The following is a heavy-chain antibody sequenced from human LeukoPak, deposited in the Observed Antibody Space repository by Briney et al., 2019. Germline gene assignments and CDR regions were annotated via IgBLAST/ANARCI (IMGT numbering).Heavy chain of an antibody. Sequence: GGSLRLSCAASGFTFSNAWMSWVSQAPGKGLEWVGRIKSKTGGGTTDYAAPVKGRFTISRDDSKNTLYLRMNSLQTEDTAVYYCSTEDDWGQGTLVTVSS. J-gene: IGHJ4*02. CDR1: GFTFSNAW. CDR3: STEDD. CDR2: IKSKTGGGTT. V-gene: IGHV3-15*01.